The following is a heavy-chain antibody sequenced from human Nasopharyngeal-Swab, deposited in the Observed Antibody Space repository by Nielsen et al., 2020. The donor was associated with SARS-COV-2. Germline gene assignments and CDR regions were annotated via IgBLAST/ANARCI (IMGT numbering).Heavy chain of an antibody. CDR3: ESQGGGDYYDSRRYYNYVMDV. CDR1: GGTFSSYA. D-gene: IGHD3-22*01. J-gene: IGHJ6*02. Sequence: SVKVSCKASGGTFSSYAISWVRQAPGQGLEWMGRIIPIFGIANYAQKLQGRVTITADKSTSTAYMELSNRRVEEPAGYYFESQGGGDYYDSRRYYNYVMDVWGQGTTVTVSS. V-gene: IGHV1-69*04. CDR2: IIPIFGIA.